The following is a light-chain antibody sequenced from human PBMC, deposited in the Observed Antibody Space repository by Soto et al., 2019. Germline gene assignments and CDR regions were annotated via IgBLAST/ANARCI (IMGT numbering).Light chain of an antibody. CDR2: GAS. CDR1: QSVSSN. CDR3: QQYNNWPPP. Sequence: EIVMTQSPATLSVSPGERATLSCRASQSVSSNLAWYQQKPGQAPRLLIYGASTRATGIPARFSGSGSGTECTLTISSLQSEDFAVYYCQQYNNWPPPFGQGTKLEIK. J-gene: IGKJ2*01. V-gene: IGKV3-15*01.